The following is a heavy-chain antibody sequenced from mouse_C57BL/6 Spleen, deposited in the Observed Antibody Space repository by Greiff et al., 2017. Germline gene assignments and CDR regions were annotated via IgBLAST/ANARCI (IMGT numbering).Heavy chain of an antibody. CDR2: IRSKSSNYAT. Sequence: EVKVVESGGGLVQPKGSLKLSCAASGFTFNTYAMHWVRQAPGKGLEWVARIRSKSSNYATYYADSVKDRFTISRDDSQSMLYLQMNNLKTEDTAMYYCVRERNYGYEWYFDVWGTGTTVTVSS. CDR3: VRERNYGYEWYFDV. J-gene: IGHJ1*03. D-gene: IGHD2-2*01. V-gene: IGHV10-3*01. CDR1: GFTFNTYA.